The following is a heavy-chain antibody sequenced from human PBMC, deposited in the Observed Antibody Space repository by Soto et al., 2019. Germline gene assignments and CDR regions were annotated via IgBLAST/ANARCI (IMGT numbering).Heavy chain of an antibody. V-gene: IGHV4-59*01. CDR2: IYYSGIT. J-gene: IGHJ6*02. Sequence: SETLCLTCTVSVGAISIYYLSWIRQPPGKGLEGIGYIYYSGITNYNPSLKSRVTISVDTSKNQFSLKLSSVTAADTAVYYCARDRTFPYDYYGMDLWGPGTRVTVSS. CDR1: VGAISIYY. CDR3: ARDRTFPYDYYGMDL.